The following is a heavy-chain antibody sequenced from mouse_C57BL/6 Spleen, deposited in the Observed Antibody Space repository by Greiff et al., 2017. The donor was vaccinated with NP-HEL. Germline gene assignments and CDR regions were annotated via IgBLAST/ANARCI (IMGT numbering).Heavy chain of an antibody. CDR1: GFTFSDYG. CDR3: ARGENGYYFDY. Sequence: EVQLVESGGGLVKPGGSLKLSYAASGFTFSDYGMHWVRQAPEKGLEWVAYISSGSSTIYYADTVKGRFTISRDNAKNTLFLQMTSLRSEDTAMYYCARGENGYYFDYWGQGTTLTVSS. D-gene: IGHD2-2*01. V-gene: IGHV5-17*01. CDR2: ISSGSSTI. J-gene: IGHJ2*01.